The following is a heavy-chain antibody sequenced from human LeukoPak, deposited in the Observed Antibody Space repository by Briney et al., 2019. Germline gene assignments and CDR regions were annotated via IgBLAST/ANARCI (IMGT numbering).Heavy chain of an antibody. V-gene: IGHV3-7*03. J-gene: IGHJ5*02. CDR1: GLTFSYYW. CDR2: IKEDGSEK. CDR3: ARDIS. Sequence: GGSLRLSCAASGLTFSYYWMSWVRQGPGKGLEWVANIKEDGSEKYYGDSVKGRFTISRDNAKNSLYLQMNSLRAEDTAIYYCARDISWGQGILVTVSS.